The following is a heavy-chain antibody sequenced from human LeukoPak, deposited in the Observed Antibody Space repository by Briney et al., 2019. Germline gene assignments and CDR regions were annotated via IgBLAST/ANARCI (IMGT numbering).Heavy chain of an antibody. CDR1: GFTFSSYA. Sequence: SGGSLRLSCAASGFTFSSYAMSWVRQAPGKGLEWVSAISGSGGSTYYADSVKGRFTISRDNSKNTLYLQMNSLRAEDTAVYYCARSIDGYNSYYFDYWGQGTLVTVSS. CDR3: ARSIDGYNSYYFDY. V-gene: IGHV3-23*01. CDR2: ISGSGGST. J-gene: IGHJ4*02. D-gene: IGHD5-24*01.